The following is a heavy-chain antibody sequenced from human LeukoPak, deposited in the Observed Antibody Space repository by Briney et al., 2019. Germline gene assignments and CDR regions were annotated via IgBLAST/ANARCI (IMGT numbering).Heavy chain of an antibody. Sequence: GGSLRLSCAASGFTFSSYWMSWVRQAPGKGLEWVANIKQDGSEKYYVDSVKGRFTISRDNAKTSLYLQLNSLRAEDTAVYFCATRASYRNSWFYFDYWGQGTLVTVSS. D-gene: IGHD6-13*01. CDR1: GFTFSSYW. CDR3: ATRASYRNSWFYFDY. J-gene: IGHJ4*02. CDR2: IKQDGSEK. V-gene: IGHV3-7*01.